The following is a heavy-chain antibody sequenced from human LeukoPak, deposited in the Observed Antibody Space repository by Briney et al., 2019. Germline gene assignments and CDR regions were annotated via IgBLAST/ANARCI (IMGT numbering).Heavy chain of an antibody. CDR1: VGTFSSYA. D-gene: IGHD2-2*01. J-gene: IGHJ5*02. Sequence: ASVKVSCKASVGTFSSYAISWVRQAPGQGLEWMGGIIPIFGTANYAQKFQCRVTITADESTSTAYMELSSLRSEDTAAYYCARDYCSSTSCYNGNWFDPWGQGTLVTVSS. CDR2: IIPIFGTA. V-gene: IGHV1-69*01. CDR3: ARDYCSSTSCYNGNWFDP.